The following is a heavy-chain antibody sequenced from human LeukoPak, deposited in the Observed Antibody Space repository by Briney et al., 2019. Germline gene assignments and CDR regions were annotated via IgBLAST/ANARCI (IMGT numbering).Heavy chain of an antibody. CDR1: GGSISSSNW. D-gene: IGHD3-22*01. CDR2: IYHSGST. CDR3: ARGRETYYYDSSGYVYYFNY. J-gene: IGHJ4*02. V-gene: IGHV4-4*02. Sequence: SETPSLTCAVSGGSISSSNWWSWVRQPPGKGLEWIGEIYHSGSTNYNPSLKSRVPISVDKSKNQFSLKLSSVTAADTAVYYCARGRETYYYDSSGYVYYFNYWGQGTLVTVSS.